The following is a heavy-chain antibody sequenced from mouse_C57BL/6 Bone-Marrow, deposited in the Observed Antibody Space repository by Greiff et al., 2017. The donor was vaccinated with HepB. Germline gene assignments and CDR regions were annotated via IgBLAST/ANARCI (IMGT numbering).Heavy chain of an antibody. Sequence: QVQLQQSGAELVRPGTSVKVSCKASGYAFTNYLIEWVKQRPGQGLEWIGVINPGSGGTNYNEKFKGKATLTADKSSSTAYMQLSSLTSEDSAVYFCARCPYDYLFDYWGQGTTLTVSS. CDR3: ARCPYDYLFDY. D-gene: IGHD2-4*01. V-gene: IGHV1-54*01. CDR1: GYAFTNYL. J-gene: IGHJ2*01. CDR2: INPGSGGT.